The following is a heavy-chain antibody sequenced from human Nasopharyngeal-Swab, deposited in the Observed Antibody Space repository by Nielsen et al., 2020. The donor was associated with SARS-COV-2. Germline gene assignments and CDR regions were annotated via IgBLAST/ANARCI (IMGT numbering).Heavy chain of an antibody. CDR3: ARAYSSGWTWFDY. J-gene: IGHJ4*02. CDR1: GFTFSSYS. V-gene: IGHV3-21*01. Sequence: GGSLRLSCAASGFTFSSYSMNWVRQAPGKGLEWVSSISSSSSNIYYADSVKGRFTISRDNAKNSLYLQMNSLRAEDTAVYYCARAYSSGWTWFDYWGQGTLVTVSS. D-gene: IGHD6-19*01. CDR2: ISSSSSNI.